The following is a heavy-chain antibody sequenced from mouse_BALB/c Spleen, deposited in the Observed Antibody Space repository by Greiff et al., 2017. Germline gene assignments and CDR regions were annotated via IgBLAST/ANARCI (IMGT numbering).Heavy chain of an antibody. CDR3: ARKGTTVVAKDFDY. Sequence: QVQLKESGAELAKPGASVKMSCKASGYTFTSYWMHWVKQRPGQGLEWIGYINPSTGYTEYNQKFKDKATLTADKSSSTAYMQLSSLTSEDSAVYYCARKGTTVVAKDFDYWGQGTTLTVSS. D-gene: IGHD1-1*01. CDR2: INPSTGYT. CDR1: GYTFTSYW. J-gene: IGHJ2*01. V-gene: IGHV1-7*01.